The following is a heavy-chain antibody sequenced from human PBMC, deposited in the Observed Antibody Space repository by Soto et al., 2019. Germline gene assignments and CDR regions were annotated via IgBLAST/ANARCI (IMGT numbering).Heavy chain of an antibody. CDR3: ASSMHGDYTPPGGYYGMDV. CDR1: GGSISSYY. J-gene: IGHJ6*02. D-gene: IGHD4-17*01. Sequence: SETLSLTCTVSGGSISSYYWSWIRQPPGKGLEWIGYIYYSGSTNYNPSLKSRVTISVDTSKNQFSLKLSSVTAADTAVYYCASSMHGDYTPPGGYYGMDVWGQGTTVTVSS. V-gene: IGHV4-59*01. CDR2: IYYSGST.